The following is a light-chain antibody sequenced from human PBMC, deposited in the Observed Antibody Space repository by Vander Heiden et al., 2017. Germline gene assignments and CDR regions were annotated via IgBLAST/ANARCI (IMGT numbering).Light chain of an antibody. CDR3: QVWDTNSDHVV. CDR1: NLGTYS. J-gene: IGLJ2*01. Sequence: SYVLTQPQSVSVAPGQTARITCWGNNLGTYSVHWYQQKPGQAPVLVVYDDSDRPSGIPERFSGSNSGNMATLTISRVEAGDEADYYCQVWDTNSDHVVFGGGTKLTV. V-gene: IGLV3-21*02. CDR2: DDS.